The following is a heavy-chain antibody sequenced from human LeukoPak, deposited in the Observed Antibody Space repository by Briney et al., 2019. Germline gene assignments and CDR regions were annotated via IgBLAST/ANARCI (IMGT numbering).Heavy chain of an antibody. CDR3: ARVLRYCHP. D-gene: IGHD2-15*01. CDR2: IYHSGST. J-gene: IGHJ5*02. V-gene: IGHV4-30-2*01. CDR1: GGSISSGGYS. Sequence: SETLSLTCAVSGGSISSGGYSWGWIRQPPGKGLEWIGYIYHSGSTYYNPSLKSRVTISVDRSKNQFSLKLSSVTAADTAVYYCARVLRYCHPWGQGTLVTVSS.